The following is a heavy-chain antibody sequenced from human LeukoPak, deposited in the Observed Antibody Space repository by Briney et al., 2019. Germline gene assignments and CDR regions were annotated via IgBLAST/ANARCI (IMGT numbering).Heavy chain of an antibody. CDR3: AKRGLRLAPDFDY. V-gene: IGHV3-30*18. Sequence: GRSLRLSCAASGFTFSSYGMHWVRQAPGKGLEWVAVISYDGSNKYYADSVKGRFTISRDNSKNTLYLQMNSLRAEDTAVYYCAKRGLRLAPDFDYWGQGTLVTVSS. CDR1: GFTFSSYG. CDR2: ISYDGSNK. J-gene: IGHJ4*02. D-gene: IGHD5/OR15-5a*01.